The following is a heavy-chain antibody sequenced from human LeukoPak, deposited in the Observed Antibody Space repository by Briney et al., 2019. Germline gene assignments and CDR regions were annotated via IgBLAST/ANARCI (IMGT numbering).Heavy chain of an antibody. D-gene: IGHD5-18*01. J-gene: IGHJ4*02. CDR3: AKGNGYSYGRYYFDY. CDR2: ITASGGNT. Sequence: GGSLRLSCAASGFTFSSYAMGWVRQTPGKGLEWVSAITASGGNTYYADSVKGRFTISRDNSKNTLYLQVNSLRAEDTAVYYCAKGNGYSYGRYYFDYWGQGTLVTVSS. V-gene: IGHV3-23*01. CDR1: GFTFSSYA.